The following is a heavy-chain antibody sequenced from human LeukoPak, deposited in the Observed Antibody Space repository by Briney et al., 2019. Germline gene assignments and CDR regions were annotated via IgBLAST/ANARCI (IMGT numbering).Heavy chain of an antibody. Sequence: PSETLSLTCTVSRGSVSSDSYYWGWIRQPPGKGLEWIGEINHSGSTNYNPSLKSRVTISVDTSKNQFSLKLSSVTAADTAVYYCARGKQPGLKIDYYMDVWGKGTTVTISS. CDR2: INHSGST. D-gene: IGHD6-13*01. J-gene: IGHJ6*03. CDR1: RGSVSSDSYY. CDR3: ARGKQPGLKIDYYMDV. V-gene: IGHV4-39*07.